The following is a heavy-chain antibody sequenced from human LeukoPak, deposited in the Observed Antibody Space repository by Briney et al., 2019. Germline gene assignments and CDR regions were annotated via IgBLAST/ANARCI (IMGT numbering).Heavy chain of an antibody. CDR1: GYTFTGYY. V-gene: IGHV1-2*02. J-gene: IGHJ6*03. Sequence: GASVKVSCKASGYTFTGYYMHWVRQAPGQGLEWIGWINPNSGGTNYAQKFQGRVTMTRDTSISTAYMELSRLRSDDTAVYYCARNLVPAAVYYYYYYMDVWGKGTTVTVSS. CDR3: ARNLVPAAVYYYYYYMDV. D-gene: IGHD2-2*01. CDR2: INPNSGGT.